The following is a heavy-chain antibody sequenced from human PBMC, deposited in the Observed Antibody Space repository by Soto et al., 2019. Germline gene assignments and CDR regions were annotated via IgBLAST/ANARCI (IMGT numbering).Heavy chain of an antibody. CDR2: ILYDGSNQ. V-gene: IGHV3-33*06. Sequence: SLRLSCAASGFTFSSYAMHWVRQAPGKGLEWVAAILYDGSNQYYADAVKGRFTISRDNSKNTLYLQMNSLGVEDTAVYYCAKEGRVGYSTRIFRRDNWFDPWGQGTPVTVSS. D-gene: IGHD6-13*01. CDR3: AKEGRVGYSTRIFRRDNWFDP. J-gene: IGHJ5*02. CDR1: GFTFSSYA.